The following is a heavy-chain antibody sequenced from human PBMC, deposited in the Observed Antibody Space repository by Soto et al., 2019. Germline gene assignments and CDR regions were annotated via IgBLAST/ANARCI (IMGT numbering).Heavy chain of an antibody. J-gene: IGHJ6*02. V-gene: IGHV4-59*11. Sequence: QVQLQESGPGLVKPSETLSLTCTVSGASINSHYWTWIRQPPGKGLEWIGSIYFGGSTNYNPSLKGRVSISVDRAKSQFSLNLTSVTAADTAMYYCARELSYGMDVWGQGTTVIVSS. CDR1: GASINSHY. CDR3: ARELSYGMDV. CDR2: IYFGGST.